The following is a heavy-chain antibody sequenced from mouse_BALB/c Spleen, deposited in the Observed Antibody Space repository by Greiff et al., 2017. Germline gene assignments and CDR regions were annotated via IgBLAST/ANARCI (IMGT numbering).Heavy chain of an antibody. D-gene: IGHD1-1*01. CDR3: ARHGGVITTVDYAMDD. V-gene: IGHV5-6*01. J-gene: IGHJ4*01. Sequence: EVKVVESGGDLVKPGGSLKLSCAASGFTFSSYGMSWVRQTPDKRLEWVATISSGGSYTYYPDSVKGRFTISRDNAKNTLYLQMSSLKSEDTAMYYCARHGGVITTVDYAMDDWGQGTSVTVSS. CDR1: GFTFSSYG. CDR2: ISSGGSYT.